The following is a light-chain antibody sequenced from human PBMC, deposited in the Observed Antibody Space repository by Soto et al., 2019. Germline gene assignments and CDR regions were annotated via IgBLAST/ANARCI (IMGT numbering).Light chain of an antibody. CDR2: EVS. V-gene: IGLV2-8*01. CDR1: SSDVGGYNY. Sequence: QSVLTQPPSASGSPVQSVTISCTGTSSDVGGYNYVSWYQQHPGKAPKLMIYEVSKRPSGVPDRFSGSKSGNTASLTVSGLQAEDEADYYCSSYAGSKGVFGTGTKATVL. CDR3: SSYAGSKGV. J-gene: IGLJ1*01.